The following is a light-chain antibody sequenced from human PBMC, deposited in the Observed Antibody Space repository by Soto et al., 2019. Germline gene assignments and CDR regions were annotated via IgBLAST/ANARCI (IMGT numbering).Light chain of an antibody. CDR1: SSNLGREP. CDR3: VAWDLSLPGWV. V-gene: IGLV1-44*01. CDR2: NNY. J-gene: IGLJ3*02. Sequence: QSVLSQPPSASGTPGQSISISCSGSSSNLGREPVNWYQQFPGKAPKLLIYNNYQRPSGVPDRFSASKSGTSASLAISGLQPEDDGDYYCVAWDLSLPGWVFGGGTKLTVL.